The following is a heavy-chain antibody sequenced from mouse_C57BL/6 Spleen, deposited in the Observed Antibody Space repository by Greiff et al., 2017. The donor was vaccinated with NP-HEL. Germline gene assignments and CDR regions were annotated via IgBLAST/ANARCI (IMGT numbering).Heavy chain of an antibody. CDR2: IRSKSNNYAT. Sequence: EVQLVESGGGLVQPKGSLKLSCAASGFSFNTYAMNWVRQAPGKGLEWVARIRSKSNNYATYYADSVKDRFTISRDDSESMLYLQMNNLETEDTAMYYCVGHPRSSYEYFDVWGTGTTVTVSS. CDR1: GFSFNTYA. V-gene: IGHV10-1*01. CDR3: VGHPRSSYEYFDV. J-gene: IGHJ1*03. D-gene: IGHD1-1*01.